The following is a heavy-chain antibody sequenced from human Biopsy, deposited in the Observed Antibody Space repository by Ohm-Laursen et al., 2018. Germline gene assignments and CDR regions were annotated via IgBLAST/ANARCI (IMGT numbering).Heavy chain of an antibody. V-gene: IGHV3-23*01. D-gene: IGHD6-19*01. Sequence: SLRLSCAAPGFTFSSYAMTWVRQAPGKGLEWVSAIRGGGDGTSYADSVKGRFTISRDNSKNTLYLQMNSLRAEDTAVYYCAKDFGWRNFDYWGQGTLVIVSS. CDR3: AKDFGWRNFDY. J-gene: IGHJ4*02. CDR1: GFTFSSYA. CDR2: IRGGGDGT.